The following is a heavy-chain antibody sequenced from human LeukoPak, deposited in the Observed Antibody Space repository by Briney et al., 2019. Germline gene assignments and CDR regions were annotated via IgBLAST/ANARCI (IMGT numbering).Heavy chain of an antibody. D-gene: IGHD5-12*01. V-gene: IGHV3-33*06. Sequence: GGSLRLSCAASGFTFSSYAMHWVRQGPGKGLEWVATIWYDGSNTGYADSVKGRFIISRDTSKNTLYLQMNSLRAEDTAVYYCAKDLHSGYDNYYFDYWGQGTLVTVSS. CDR1: GFTFSSYA. CDR2: IWYDGSNT. CDR3: AKDLHSGYDNYYFDY. J-gene: IGHJ4*02.